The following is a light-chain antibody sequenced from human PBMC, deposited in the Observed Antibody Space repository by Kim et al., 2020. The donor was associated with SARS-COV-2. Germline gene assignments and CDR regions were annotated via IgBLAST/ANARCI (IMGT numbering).Light chain of an antibody. CDR2: SSS. J-gene: IGKJ2*01. CDR1: QTVRNN. Sequence: STGERVTLPCRAGQTVRNNLAWCQQKPGQAPRLLIYSSSTRGTGSPPRFGGSGSGTEFTLTISSLQSEDFAVYYCQQYNNWPPMYTFGQGTKLEIK. CDR3: QQYNNWPPMYT. V-gene: IGKV3-15*01.